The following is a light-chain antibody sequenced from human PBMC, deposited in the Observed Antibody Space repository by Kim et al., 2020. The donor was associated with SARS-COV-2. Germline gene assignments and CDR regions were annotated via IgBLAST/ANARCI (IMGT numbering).Light chain of an antibody. V-gene: IGLV3-19*01. J-gene: IGLJ3*02. CDR1: SLKTYY. CDR2: GHN. Sequence: SSELTQDPAVSVALGQTVSITCHGDSLKTYYTSWFQRKPGQAPVLVIYGHNNRPSGISDRFSGSISGNTASLTITGAQAEDEGDYFCGSRVNSGDHPVFG. CDR3: GSRVNSGDHPV.